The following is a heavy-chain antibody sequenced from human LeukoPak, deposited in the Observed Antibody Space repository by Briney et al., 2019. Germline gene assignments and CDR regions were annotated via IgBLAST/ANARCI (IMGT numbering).Heavy chain of an antibody. CDR3: ARSPVEQLGLYYYYYMDV. Sequence: SETLSLTCTVSGGSISSYYWSWIRQPAGKGLEWIGRIYTSGSTNYNPSLKSRVTMSVDTSKNQFSLKLSSVTAADTAVYYCARSPVEQLGLYYYYYMDVWGKGTTVTVSS. V-gene: IGHV4-4*07. CDR1: GGSISSYY. D-gene: IGHD6-6*01. CDR2: IYTSGST. J-gene: IGHJ6*03.